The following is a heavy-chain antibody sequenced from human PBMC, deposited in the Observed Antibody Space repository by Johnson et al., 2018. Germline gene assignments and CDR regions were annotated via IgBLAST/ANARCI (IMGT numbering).Heavy chain of an antibody. J-gene: IGHJ3*01. CDR3: ARGGYGGTEPL. Sequence: QVQLQESGPGLVKPSETLSLTCTVSGGSISSYYWSWIRQPPGKGLEWIGYIYYSGSTNYNPSLKSRVTISVDTSKNQFSLKLSSVTAAETAVYYCARGGYGGTEPLWGQGTMVTVSS. CDR2: IYYSGST. CDR1: GGSISSYY. V-gene: IGHV4-59*01. D-gene: IGHD4-23*01.